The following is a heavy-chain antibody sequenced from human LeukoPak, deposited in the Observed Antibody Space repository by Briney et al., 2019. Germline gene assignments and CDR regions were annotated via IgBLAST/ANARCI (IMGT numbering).Heavy chain of an antibody. Sequence: PSETLSLTCTVCGGSISTYYWNWIRQPPGKGLEWIGFIYYTGSTNYDPSLKSRLTISLDTSKNQFSLKLSSVTAADTAVYYCAHGSSTWANFDYWGQGTLVTVSS. CDR1: GGSISTYY. CDR2: IYYTGST. V-gene: IGHV4-59*01. CDR3: AHGSSTWANFDY. J-gene: IGHJ4*02. D-gene: IGHD6-13*01.